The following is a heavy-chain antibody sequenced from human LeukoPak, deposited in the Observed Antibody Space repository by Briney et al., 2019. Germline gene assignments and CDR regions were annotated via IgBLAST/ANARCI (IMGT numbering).Heavy chain of an antibody. V-gene: IGHV3-11*04. CDR2: ISSSGSTI. D-gene: IGHD2-15*01. CDR3: AREVALRVVNWFDP. CDR1: GFTFSDYY. J-gene: IGHJ5*02. Sequence: PGGSLRLSCAASGFTFSDYYMSWIRQAPGKGLEWVSYISSSGSTIYYADSVKGRFTISRDNAKNSLYLQMNSLRAEDTAMYYCAREVALRVVNWFDPWGQGTLVTVSS.